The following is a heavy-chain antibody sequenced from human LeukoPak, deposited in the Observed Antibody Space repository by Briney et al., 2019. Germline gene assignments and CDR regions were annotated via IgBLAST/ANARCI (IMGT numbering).Heavy chain of an antibody. D-gene: IGHD6-13*01. CDR1: GFTFSSYG. Sequence: GGSLRLSCAASGFTFSSYGMHWVRQAPGKGLEWVAVIWYDGSNKYYADSVKGRFTISRDNSKNTLYLQMSSLRAEDTAVYYCAKDNSQLYSSSWHHWGQGTLVTVSS. CDR3: AKDNSQLYSSSWHH. J-gene: IGHJ5*02. V-gene: IGHV3-33*06. CDR2: IWYDGSNK.